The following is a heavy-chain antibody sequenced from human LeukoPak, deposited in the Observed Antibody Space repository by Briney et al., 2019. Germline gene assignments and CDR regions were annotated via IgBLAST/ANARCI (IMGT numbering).Heavy chain of an antibody. CDR3: AKDMSFCSSTSCYKFGAFDI. J-gene: IGHJ3*02. Sequence: GRSLRLSCAASGFTFDDYAMDWVRQAPGKGLEWVSGISWNSGSIGYADSVKGRFTISRDNAKNSLYLQMNSLRAEDTALYYCAKDMSFCSSTSCYKFGAFDIWGQGTMVTVSS. CDR1: GFTFDDYA. CDR2: ISWNSGSI. V-gene: IGHV3-9*01. D-gene: IGHD2-2*02.